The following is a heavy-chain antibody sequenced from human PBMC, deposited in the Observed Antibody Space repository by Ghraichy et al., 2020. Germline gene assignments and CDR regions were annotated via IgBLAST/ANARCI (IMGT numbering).Heavy chain of an antibody. V-gene: IGHV4-30-4*07. CDR3: ATGGVAGLDS. D-gene: IGHD6-13*01. Sequence: SQTLSLTCDVSGVSISSGGYSWTWIRQPPGKGLEWIGYIYYSGNTYYNTSLKSRLSISLDTSKNQLTLRLTSMTAADTAVYYCATGGVAGLDSWGQGTLVTVSS. CDR2: IYYSGNT. J-gene: IGHJ4*02. CDR1: GVSISSGGYS.